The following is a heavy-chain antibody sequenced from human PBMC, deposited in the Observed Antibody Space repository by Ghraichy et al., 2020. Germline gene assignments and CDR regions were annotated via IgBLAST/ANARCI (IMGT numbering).Heavy chain of an antibody. CDR1: GGSFSSYY. J-gene: IGHJ5*02. CDR2: IYPSGTP. CDR3: ARQYYDSSGLDP. V-gene: IGHV4-4*07. Sequence: SETLSLTSTVSGGSFSSYYWSWIRQPAGKGLEWIGRIYPSGTPNYNPSLRSRLTMSVDTSKNQFFLRLSSVTAADTAVYYCARQYYDSSGLDPWGQGTLVTVSS. D-gene: IGHD3-22*01.